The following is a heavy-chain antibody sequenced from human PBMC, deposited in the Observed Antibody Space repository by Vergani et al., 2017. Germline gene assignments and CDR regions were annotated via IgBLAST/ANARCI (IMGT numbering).Heavy chain of an antibody. D-gene: IGHD3-10*01. CDR1: GFTFSSYA. CDR3: AGDDYYGSGSYYKIDYYYGMDV. V-gene: IGHV3-23*04. CDR2: ISGSGGST. Sequence: EVQLVESGGGLVQPGRSLRLSCTASGFTFSSYAMSWVRQAPGKGLEWVSAISGSGGSTYYADSVKGRFTIPRDNSKNTLYLQMNSLRAEDTAVYYCAGDDYYGSGSYYKIDYYYGMDVWGQGTTVTVSS. J-gene: IGHJ6*02.